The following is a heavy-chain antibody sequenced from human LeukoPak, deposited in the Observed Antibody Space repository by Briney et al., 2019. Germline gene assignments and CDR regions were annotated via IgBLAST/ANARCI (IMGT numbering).Heavy chain of an antibody. J-gene: IGHJ4*02. D-gene: IGHD6-19*01. V-gene: IGHV3-33*01. Sequence: GGSLRLSCAASGFTFSSYGMHWVRQAPGKGLEWVAVIWYDGSNKHYADSVKGRFTISRDNSKNTLYLQMNSLRAEDTAVYYCARGGSGWYFPDYWGQGTLVTVS. CDR1: GFTFSSYG. CDR3: ARGGSGWYFPDY. CDR2: IWYDGSNK.